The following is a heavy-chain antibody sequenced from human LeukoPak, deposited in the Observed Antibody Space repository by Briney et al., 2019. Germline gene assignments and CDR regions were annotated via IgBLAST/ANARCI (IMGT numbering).Heavy chain of an antibody. J-gene: IGHJ3*01. D-gene: IGHD3-10*01. V-gene: IGHV3-66*01. Sequence: PGGSLRLSCAASGFTVPSNYMSWVRQAPGKGLEWVSVIYSGGSTFYADSVKGRFTISRDNSKNTVYLQMNSLRAEDTAVYYCAREDYYGSGSWDWGQGTMVTVSS. CDR2: IYSGGST. CDR1: GFTVPSNY. CDR3: AREDYYGSGSWD.